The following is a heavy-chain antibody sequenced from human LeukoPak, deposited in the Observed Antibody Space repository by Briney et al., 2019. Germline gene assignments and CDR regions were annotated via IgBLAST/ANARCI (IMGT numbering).Heavy chain of an antibody. CDR1: GFTFSSYG. V-gene: IGHV3-30*18. J-gene: IGHJ6*03. Sequence: GRSLRLSCAASGFTFSSYGMHWVRQAPGKGLEWVAVISYDGSNKYYADSVKGRFTISRGNSKNTLYLQMNSLGAEDTAVYYCAKDGLRYYYYYYMDVWGKGTTVTVSS. CDR3: AKDGLRYYYYYYMDV. CDR2: ISYDGSNK.